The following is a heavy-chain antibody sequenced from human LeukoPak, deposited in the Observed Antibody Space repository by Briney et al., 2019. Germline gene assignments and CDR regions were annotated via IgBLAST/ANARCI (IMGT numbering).Heavy chain of an antibody. J-gene: IGHJ4*02. D-gene: IGHD2-15*01. CDR2: INPSGGST. Sequence: EASVKVSCTASGYTFTSYYMHWVRRAPGQGLEWMGIINPSGGSTSYAQKFQGRVTMTRDTSTSTVYMELSSLRFEDTAVYYCARDGVVVAAIPLYYFDYWGQGTLVTVSP. CDR1: GYTFTSYY. CDR3: ARDGVVVAAIPLYYFDY. V-gene: IGHV1-46*01.